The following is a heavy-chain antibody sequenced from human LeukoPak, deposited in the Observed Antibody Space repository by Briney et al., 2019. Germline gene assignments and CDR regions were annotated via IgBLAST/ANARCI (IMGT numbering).Heavy chain of an antibody. CDR2: IYPGDSDT. V-gene: IGHV5-51*01. Sequence: GESLKISCKGSGYTFTSYWIGWVRQMPGKGLEWRGIIYPGDSDTRYRPSFQGQVTISAGKSITTPYLQWSSLKAPDTAMYYGARVWEEGWIEEGEEAFIIWGQGTMVTVFS. J-gene: IGHJ3*02. D-gene: IGHD3-16*01. CDR3: ARVWEEGWIEEGEEAFII. CDR1: GYTFTSYW.